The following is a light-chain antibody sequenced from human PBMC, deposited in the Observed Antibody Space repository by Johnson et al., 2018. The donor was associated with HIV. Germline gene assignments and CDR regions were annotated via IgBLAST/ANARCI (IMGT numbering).Light chain of an antibody. CDR1: SSNIGNNY. J-gene: IGLJ1*01. CDR3: GTCDSSLSAVV. V-gene: IGLV1-51*01. CDR2: DNN. Sequence: QSVLTQPPSVSAAPGQKVTISCSGSSSNIGNNYVSWYQQFPGTAPKLLIYDNNKRPSGIPDRFSGSKSGTSATLGITGLQTGDEADYYCGTCDSSLSAVVFGTGTKVTVL.